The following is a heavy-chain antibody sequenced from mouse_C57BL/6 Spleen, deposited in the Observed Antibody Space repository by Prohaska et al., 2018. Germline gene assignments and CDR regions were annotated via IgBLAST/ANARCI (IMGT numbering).Heavy chain of an antibody. CDR3: MRYGGNYWYFDV. CDR1: GFTFSGFW. CDR2: INSDGSAI. D-gene: IGHD1-1*02. Sequence: EVQLLETGGGLVQPGGSRGLSCEGSGFTFSGFWMSWVRQTPGKTLEWIGYINSDGSAINYAPSIKDRFTIFRDNDKSTLYRQMSNVRSEDTATYFCMRYGGNYWYFDVWGTGTTVTVSS. V-gene: IGHV11-2*01. J-gene: IGHJ1*03.